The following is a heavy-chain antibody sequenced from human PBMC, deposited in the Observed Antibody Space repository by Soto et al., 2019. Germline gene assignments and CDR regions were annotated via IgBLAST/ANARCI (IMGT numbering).Heavy chain of an antibody. J-gene: IGHJ5*02. CDR2: IYSGGST. D-gene: IGHD3-10*01. Sequence: RGGSLTPSCASSGFTVRSKYMSWVRQAPGNGLEWVSVIYSGGSTYYAGSVKGRFTISRHNSKNTLYLQMNSLRAEDTAVYYCARTDPLWYGESVTPNWFDPWGQGTLVTVSS. CDR1: GFTVRSKY. V-gene: IGHV3-53*04. CDR3: ARTDPLWYGESVTPNWFDP.